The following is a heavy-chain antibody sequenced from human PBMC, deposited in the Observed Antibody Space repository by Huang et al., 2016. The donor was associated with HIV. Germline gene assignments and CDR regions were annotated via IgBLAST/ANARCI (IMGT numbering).Heavy chain of an antibody. CDR1: GFTVSTNY. CDR2: ICSGGTT. CDR3: AKEGDTGAALGY. Sequence: EVQLVESGGGLIQPGGSLRLSCAASGFTVSTNYMTWVRQAPGKGLEWVYLICSGGTTSYADSVKGRFTISRDDSENTLYLHMTSLRAGDTAVYYCAKEGDTGAALGYWGQGTLVTVS. J-gene: IGHJ4*02. D-gene: IGHD2-8*02. V-gene: IGHV3-53*01.